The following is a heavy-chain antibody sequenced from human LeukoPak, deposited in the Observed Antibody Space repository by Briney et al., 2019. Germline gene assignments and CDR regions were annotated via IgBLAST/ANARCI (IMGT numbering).Heavy chain of an antibody. V-gene: IGHV1-2*06. CDR1: GGTFSSYA. J-gene: IGHJ4*02. D-gene: IGHD5-18*01. Sequence: ASVKVSCKASGGTFSSYAISWVRQAPGQGLEWMGRINPNSGGTNYAQKFQGRVTMTRDTSISTAYMELSRLRSDDTAVYYCAKADDVDTAMVNYWGQGTLVTVSS. CDR2: INPNSGGT. CDR3: AKADDVDTAMVNY.